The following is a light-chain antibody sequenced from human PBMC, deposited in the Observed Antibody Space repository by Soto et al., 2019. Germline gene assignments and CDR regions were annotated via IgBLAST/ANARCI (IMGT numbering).Light chain of an antibody. J-gene: IGLJ1*01. Sequence: SYELSQPPSVSVAPGQTARITCGGNNIGSYNVHWYQQKPGLAPVLVVYDDRDRPPGIPERFSGSNSGNTAALTISRVEAGDEADYYCQVWDTTSDHFFFGTGTKVTV. CDR1: NIGSYN. V-gene: IGLV3-21*02. CDR3: QVWDTTSDHFF. CDR2: DDR.